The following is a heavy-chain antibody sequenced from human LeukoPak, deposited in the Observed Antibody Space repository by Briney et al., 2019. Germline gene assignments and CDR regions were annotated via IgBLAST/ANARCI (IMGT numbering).Heavy chain of an antibody. CDR3: ARAVAGTMDFDY. D-gene: IGHD6-19*01. V-gene: IGHV3-21*01. CDR1: GFTFSSYS. CDR2: ISSSSSYI. Sequence: GGSLRLSCAASGFTFSSYSMNWVRQAPGKGLEWVSSISSSSSYIYYADSVKGRFTISRDNAKDSLYLQMNSLRAEDTAMYYCARAVAGTMDFDYWGQGTLVTVSS. J-gene: IGHJ4*02.